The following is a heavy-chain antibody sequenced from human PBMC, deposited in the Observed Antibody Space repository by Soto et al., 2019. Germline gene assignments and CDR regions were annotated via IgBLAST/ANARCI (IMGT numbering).Heavy chain of an antibody. CDR2: IYYSGST. CDR3: GSSSWYHGRDY. Sequence: KSSETLSLTCTVSGGSISTSTYYWGWIRQPPGKGLEWIGSIYYSGSTYSNPSLKSRVSMSVDTSKNQFSLKLSSVTAADTAVYYCGSSSWYHGRDYWGQGTLVTVSS. J-gene: IGHJ4*02. D-gene: IGHD6-13*01. CDR1: GGSISTSTYY. V-gene: IGHV4-39*07.